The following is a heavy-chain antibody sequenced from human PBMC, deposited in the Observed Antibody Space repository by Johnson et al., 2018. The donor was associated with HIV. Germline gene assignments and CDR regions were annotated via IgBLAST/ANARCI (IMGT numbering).Heavy chain of an antibody. CDR2: ISSTGSSI. V-gene: IGHV3-11*01. CDR1: GFTFSDYY. CDR3: ARASGLTYYYDSSGYGGDAFDI. D-gene: IGHD3-22*01. Sequence: QVQLVESGGGLVQPGGSLRLSCAASGFTFSDYYMNWIRQAPGKGLEWVSYISSTGSSIKYVDSVKGRFTISRDNPKNSLYLQMNSLRAEDTALYYCARASGLTYYYDSSGYGGDAFDIWGQGTMVTVSS. J-gene: IGHJ3*02.